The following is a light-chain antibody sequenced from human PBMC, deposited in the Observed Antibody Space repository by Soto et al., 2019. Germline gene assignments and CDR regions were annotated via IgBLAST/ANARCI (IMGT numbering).Light chain of an antibody. Sequence: IEMTQSPSSLSASVGDRVTSSCRASQGIGNKLAWFQQKPGKAPKSLIYAASTLQSGVPSKFSGRRSGTEFTLTIAGLQPEDFATYYCQQYESYSPLTFGGGTKVDI. CDR3: QQYESYSPLT. CDR2: AAS. V-gene: IGKV1-16*02. J-gene: IGKJ4*01. CDR1: QGIGNK.